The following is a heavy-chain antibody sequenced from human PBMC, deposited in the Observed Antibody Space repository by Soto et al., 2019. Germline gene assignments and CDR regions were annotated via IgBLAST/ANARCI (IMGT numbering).Heavy chain of an antibody. Sequence: HPMGSPRLSCAGSGFTFRSYAMTWVRQAPGKGLEWVSTVSGDTGNTHYADSVKGRFTISRDNSKNTLYLQMSGLRAEDTAVYYSAMHRYSTTPRAFDFSGPATLVTRS. CDR1: GFTFRSYA. V-gene: IGHV3-23*01. D-gene: IGHD2-21*01. CDR3: AMHRYSTTPRAFDF. CDR2: VSGDTGNT. J-gene: IGHJ4*02.